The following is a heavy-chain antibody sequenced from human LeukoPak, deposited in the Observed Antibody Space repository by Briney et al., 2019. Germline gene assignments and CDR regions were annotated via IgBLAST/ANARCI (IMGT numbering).Heavy chain of an antibody. CDR1: GGSFSGYY. CDR2: INHSGST. D-gene: IGHD6-13*01. V-gene: IGHV4-34*01. CDR3: ARHRQAAAGPFDY. Sequence: PSETLSLTCAVYGGSFSGYYWSWIRQPPGKGLEWIGEINHSGSTNYNPSLKSRVTISVDTSKNQFSLKLSSVTAADTAVYYCARHRQAAAGPFDYWGQGALVTVSS. J-gene: IGHJ4*02.